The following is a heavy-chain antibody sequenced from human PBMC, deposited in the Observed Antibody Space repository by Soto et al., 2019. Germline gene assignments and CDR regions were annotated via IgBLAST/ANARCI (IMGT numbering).Heavy chain of an antibody. J-gene: IGHJ4*02. D-gene: IGHD6-6*01. V-gene: IGHV3-9*01. Sequence: GGSLRLSCAASGFTFDDYAMHWVRQAPGKGLEWVSGISWNSGSIGYADSVKGRFTISRDNAKNSLYLQMNSLRAEDTALYYCAKSRAARPEYFDYWGQGTLVTVSS. CDR1: GFTFDDYA. CDR3: AKSRAARPEYFDY. CDR2: ISWNSGSI.